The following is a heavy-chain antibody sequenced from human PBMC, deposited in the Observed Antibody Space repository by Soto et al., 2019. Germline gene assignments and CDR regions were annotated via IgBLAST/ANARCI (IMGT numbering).Heavy chain of an antibody. D-gene: IGHD2-15*01. J-gene: IGHJ4*02. CDR1: GYTFTSYG. V-gene: IGHV1-18*01. CDR3: ATSNCSGGSCYSYYFDY. Sequence: QVQLVQSGAEVKKPGASVKVSCKTSGYTFTSYGISWVRQAPGQGLEWMGWISAYNGNTNYAQKLQGRVTMTTDTSTSTGYMGLRSLRSDDTAVYYCATSNCSGGSCYSYYFDYGGQGTLVTVSS. CDR2: ISAYNGNT.